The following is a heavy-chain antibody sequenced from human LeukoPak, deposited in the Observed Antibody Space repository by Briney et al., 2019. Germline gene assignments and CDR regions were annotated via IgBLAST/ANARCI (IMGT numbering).Heavy chain of an antibody. J-gene: IGHJ1*01. V-gene: IGHV4-39*07. D-gene: IGHD4-23*01. Sequence: SETLSLTCTVSGGSVSSTTYYWSWIRQPPGKGLEWIASINYSGSTYYNPSLKSRVTISVDTSENQFSLKMSSVTAADTAVYYCARGGTPTALTFFKHWGQGTLVTVSS. CDR3: ARGGTPTALTFFKH. CDR1: GGSVSSTTYY. CDR2: INYSGST.